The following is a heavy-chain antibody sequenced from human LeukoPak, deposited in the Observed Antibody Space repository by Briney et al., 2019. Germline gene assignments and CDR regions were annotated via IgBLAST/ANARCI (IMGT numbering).Heavy chain of an antibody. CDR2: IKPNSGGT. Sequence: ASVKVSCTASGYTFSGYYMHGVRQAPGQGLEWMGWIKPNSGGTNFAQKFQGRVTMTRDTSISTAYMKLSRLRSDDTAVYYCATGSYLYDAFDIWGQGTMVTVSS. V-gene: IGHV1-2*02. CDR3: ATGSYLYDAFDI. CDR1: GYTFSGYY. D-gene: IGHD1-26*01. J-gene: IGHJ3*02.